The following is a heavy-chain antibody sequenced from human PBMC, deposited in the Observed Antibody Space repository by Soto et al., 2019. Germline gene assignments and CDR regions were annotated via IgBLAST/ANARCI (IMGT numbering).Heavy chain of an antibody. CDR3: TTGRGGYNWNYETPFDY. J-gene: IGHJ4*02. Sequence: EVQLVEAGGGLVKPGGSLRLSCAASGFTFSNAWMSWVRQAPGKGLEWVGRIKSKTDGGTTDYAAPVKGRFTISRDDSKNTLYLQMNSLKTEDTAVYYCTTGRGGYNWNYETPFDYWGQGTLVTVSS. CDR2: IKSKTDGGTT. V-gene: IGHV3-15*01. D-gene: IGHD1-1*01. CDR1: GFTFSNAW.